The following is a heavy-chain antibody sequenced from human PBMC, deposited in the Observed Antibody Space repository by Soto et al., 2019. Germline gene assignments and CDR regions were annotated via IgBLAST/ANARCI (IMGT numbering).Heavy chain of an antibody. CDR1: GSTFSSYG. V-gene: IGHV3-30*03. J-gene: IGHJ3*02. CDR3: VLKGEYYDNSGYPDAFGI. CDR2: ISYDGSNK. Sequence: GGSLRLSCAASGSTFSSYGMHWVRQAPGKGLEWGAVISYDGSNKYYADSVKGRFTISRDNSKNTLYLQMNSLRAEDTAVYYCVLKGEYYDNSGYPDAFGIWSQGTMVTVSS. D-gene: IGHD3-22*01.